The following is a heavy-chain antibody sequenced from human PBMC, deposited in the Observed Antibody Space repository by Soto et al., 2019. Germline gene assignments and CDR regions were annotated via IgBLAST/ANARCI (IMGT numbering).Heavy chain of an antibody. CDR1: GDIVSSNSAA. Sequence: SQTLSLTCAISGDIVSSNSAAWNWIRQSPSRGLEWLGRTYYRSKWYNDYAVSVKSRITINPDTSKNQFSLQLNSVTPEDTAVYYCARYIAVAGTAYYYYYGMDVWGKGTTVTVSS. CDR3: ARYIAVAGTAYYYYYGMDV. J-gene: IGHJ6*04. D-gene: IGHD6-19*01. V-gene: IGHV6-1*01. CDR2: TYYRSKWYN.